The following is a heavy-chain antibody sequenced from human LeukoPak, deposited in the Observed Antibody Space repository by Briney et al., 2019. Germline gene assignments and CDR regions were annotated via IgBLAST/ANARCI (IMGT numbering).Heavy chain of an antibody. V-gene: IGHV4-59*01. CDR3: ASYDFWSGYNDY. CDR2: IYYSGST. CDR1: GGSISSYY. D-gene: IGHD3-3*01. Sequence: SETLSLTCTVSGGSISSYYWSWIRQPPGKGLEWIGYIYYSGSTNYNPSLKSRVTISVDTSKNQFSLKLSSVTAADTAVYYCASYDFWSGYNDYRGQGTLVTVSS. J-gene: IGHJ4*02.